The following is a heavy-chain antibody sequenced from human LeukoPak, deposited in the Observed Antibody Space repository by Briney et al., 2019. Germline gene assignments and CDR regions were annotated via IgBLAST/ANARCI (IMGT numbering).Heavy chain of an antibody. CDR2: IDGDGRIT. CDR3: ARDSPRTGP. J-gene: IGHJ5*02. Sequence: QPGGSLRLSCAASGFTFSSHWMHWVRQVPGQGLVWVSHIDGDGRITNYGDSVKGRFTISRDNAKNILYLQMNSLRAEDTAVYYCARDSPRTGPWGQGILVTVSS. V-gene: IGHV3-74*01. CDR1: GFTFSSHW. D-gene: IGHD1-1*01.